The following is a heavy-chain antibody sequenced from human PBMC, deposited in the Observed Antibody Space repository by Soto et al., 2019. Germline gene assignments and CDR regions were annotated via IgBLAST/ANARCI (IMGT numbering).Heavy chain of an antibody. CDR1: GYSFTAYW. Sequence: PGESLKISCKSPGYSFTAYWIGWVRQMPGRGLGGMGIIYSGDSDTRYSPSFQGQVTISADQSISTTYLQWSSLKASHTAMYYWASTNLDDSGSPRSKVDIWGQGTMVTVSS. D-gene: IGHD3-10*01. V-gene: IGHV5-51*03. CDR2: IYSGDSDT. CDR3: ASTNLDDSGSPRSKVDI. J-gene: IGHJ3*02.